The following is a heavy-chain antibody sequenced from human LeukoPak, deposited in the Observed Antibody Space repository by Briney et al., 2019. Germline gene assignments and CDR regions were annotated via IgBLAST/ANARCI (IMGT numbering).Heavy chain of an antibody. CDR2: IYPGDSDT. J-gene: IGHJ4*02. D-gene: IGHD1-26*01. Sequence: GESLKISCKGSGYSFTTYWIAWVRQMPGKGLEWMGVIYPGDSDTRYSPSFQGQVTLSADKSISTAYLQWSSLKASDIAIYYCARALVGAATLSYWGQGTLVTVSS. CDR3: ARALVGAATLSY. CDR1: GYSFTTYW. V-gene: IGHV5-51*01.